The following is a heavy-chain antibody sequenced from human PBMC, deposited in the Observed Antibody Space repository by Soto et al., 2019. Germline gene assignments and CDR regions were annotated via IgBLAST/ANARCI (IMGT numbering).Heavy chain of an antibody. V-gene: IGHV3-30*04. D-gene: IGHD1-1*01. CDR3: AKDAGPPGTFDF. J-gene: IGHJ4*02. CDR1: GFTFTSYA. Sequence: QVQLVESGGGVVQPGRSLTLSCTASGFTFTSYAMHWVRQAPGKGLQWVAVISRDGKDKHYADSVRGRFTISRDNSKNTVYLQMSSLRPEDTAVFPCAKDAGPPGTFDFWGQGTLVTVSS. CDR2: ISRDGKDK.